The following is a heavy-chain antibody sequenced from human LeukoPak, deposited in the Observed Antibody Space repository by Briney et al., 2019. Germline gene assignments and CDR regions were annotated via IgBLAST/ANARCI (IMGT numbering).Heavy chain of an antibody. CDR2: ISGSGARS. CDR3: ASGDGLRDVSCVDN. V-gene: IGHV3-23*01. CDR1: GSTFSNYA. Sequence: GGSLRLSCAASGSTFSNYAMNWVRQAPGKGLEWVSRISGSGARSYYADSVKGRFTISRDNSKNTLYLQMRRLRAEDTAVYYCASGDGLRDVSCVDNRGEGTLVTVSS. D-gene: IGHD5-12*01. J-gene: IGHJ4*02.